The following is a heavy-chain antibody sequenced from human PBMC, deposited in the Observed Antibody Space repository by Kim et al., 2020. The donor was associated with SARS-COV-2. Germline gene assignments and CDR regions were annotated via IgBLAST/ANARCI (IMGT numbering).Heavy chain of an antibody. CDR2: INARRTT. J-gene: IGHJ4*02. Sequence: GGSLRLSCAASGFSFVDYAMSWVRQAPGKGLEWVSTINARRTTYYSDSVKGRFTISRNSSKNMGDLQMNSLRAEDTAVYFCAKTIVEARFFEYWCQGTLV. V-gene: IGHV3-23*01. CDR1: GFSFVDYA. D-gene: IGHD6-6*01. CDR3: AKTIVEARFFEY.